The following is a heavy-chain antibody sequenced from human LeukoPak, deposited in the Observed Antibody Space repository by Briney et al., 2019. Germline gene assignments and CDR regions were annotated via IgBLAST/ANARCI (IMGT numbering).Heavy chain of an antibody. D-gene: IGHD3-22*01. CDR2: INPSGGST. CDR1: GYTFTSYY. J-gene: IGHJ4*02. V-gene: IGHV1-46*01. Sequence: ASVKVSCKASGYTFTSYYMHWVRQAPGQGLEWMGIINPSGGSTSYAQKFQGRVTMTRDTSTSTAYMELRSLRSDDTALYYCAREGYYYDNSGYYDYWGQGTLVTVSS. CDR3: AREGYYYDNSGYYDY.